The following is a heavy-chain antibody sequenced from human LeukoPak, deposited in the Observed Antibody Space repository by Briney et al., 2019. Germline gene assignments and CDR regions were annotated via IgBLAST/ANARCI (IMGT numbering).Heavy chain of an antibody. CDR2: IRYDGSNK. CDR3: AKDRNKRITMIVVALDY. Sequence: GRSLRLSCAASGFTFGAYAMHWVRQSPGKGLEWVAFIRYDGSNKHYADSVKGRFTISRDNSKNTLYLQMNSLRAEDTAVYYCAKDRNKRITMIVVALDYWGQGTLVTVSS. D-gene: IGHD3-22*01. CDR1: GFTFGAYA. V-gene: IGHV3-30*02. J-gene: IGHJ4*02.